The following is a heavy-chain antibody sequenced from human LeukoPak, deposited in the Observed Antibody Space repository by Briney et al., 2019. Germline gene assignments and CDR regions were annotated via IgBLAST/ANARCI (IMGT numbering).Heavy chain of an antibody. CDR2: INPNSGGT. D-gene: IGHD3-22*01. CDR3: ARDPGGYYDSSGYYHDY. Sequence: ASVKVSCKASGYTFTGYYMHWVRQAPGQGLEWMGWINPNSGGTNYAQKFQGRVTMTRDTSISTAYMELSRLRSDDTAVYYCARDPGGYYDSSGYYHDYWGQGTLVTVSS. CDR1: GYTFTGYY. J-gene: IGHJ4*02. V-gene: IGHV1-2*02.